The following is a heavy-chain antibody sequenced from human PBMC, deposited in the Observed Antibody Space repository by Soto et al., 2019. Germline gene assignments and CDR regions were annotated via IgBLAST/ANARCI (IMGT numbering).Heavy chain of an antibody. V-gene: IGHV1-18*04. CDR1: GYIFDSYG. CDR2: INPYNGNT. J-gene: IGHJ4*02. Sequence: QVQLVQSGAEVKKPGASVKVSCKASGYIFDSYGISWVRQTPGQGLAWMGWINPYNGNTEYAQKLQGRVTMTTDTSTSTAYMELRSLTSDDTAVYYCPRRWNYASRPADFWGQGTLVTVSS. CDR3: PRRWNYASRPADF. D-gene: IGHD1-7*01.